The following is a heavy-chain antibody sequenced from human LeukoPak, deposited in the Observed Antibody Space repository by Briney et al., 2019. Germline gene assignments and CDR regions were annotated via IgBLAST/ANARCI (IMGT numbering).Heavy chain of an antibody. CDR2: IKSKTDGETT. Sequence: GGSLRLSCAASGFPLSLTWMSWVRQAPGKGLEWVGHIKSKTDGETTHCAAPVEGRFTISRDDSKTTLYLQMNSLKTEDTGVYYCATEILSNWGRGTLVTVSS. J-gene: IGHJ4*02. V-gene: IGHV3-15*01. CDR1: GFPLSLTW. CDR3: ATEILSN. D-gene: IGHD3-9*01.